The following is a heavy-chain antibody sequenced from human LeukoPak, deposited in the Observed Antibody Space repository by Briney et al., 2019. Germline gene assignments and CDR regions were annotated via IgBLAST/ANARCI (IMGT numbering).Heavy chain of an antibody. CDR3: AKEYYYGSGSPYWYFDL. CDR2: ISYDGSNK. J-gene: IGHJ2*01. V-gene: IGHV3-30*18. Sequence: PGRSLRLSCAASGFTFSSYGMHWVRQAPGKGLEWVAVISYDGSNKYYADSVKGRFTISRDNSKNTLYLQMNSLRAEDTAVYYCAKEYYYGSGSPYWYFDLWGRGTLVTVSS. D-gene: IGHD3-10*01. CDR1: GFTFSSYG.